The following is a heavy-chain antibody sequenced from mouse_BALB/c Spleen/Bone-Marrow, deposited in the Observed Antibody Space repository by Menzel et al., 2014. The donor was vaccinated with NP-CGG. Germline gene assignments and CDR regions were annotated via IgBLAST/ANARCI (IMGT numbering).Heavy chain of an antibody. CDR1: GFTFSDFY. CDR3: ARDGYDWYFDV. J-gene: IGHJ1*01. D-gene: IGHD2-12*01. CDR2: SRNKANDYTT. Sequence: EVKLVESGGGLVQPGGSLRLSCAPSGFTFSDFYMEWVRQPPGKRLEWIAASRNKANDYTTEYSASVKCRFIVSRDTSQSILYLQMNALRAEDTAIYYCARDGYDWYFDVWGAGTTVTVSS. V-gene: IGHV7-1*02.